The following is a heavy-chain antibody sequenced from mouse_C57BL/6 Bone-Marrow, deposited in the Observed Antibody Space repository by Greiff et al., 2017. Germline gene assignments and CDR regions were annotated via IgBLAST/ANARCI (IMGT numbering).Heavy chain of an antibody. D-gene: IGHD2-2*01. Sequence: EVQLQQSGAELVRPGASVKLSCTASGFNIKDYYMHWVKQRPEQGLEWIGRIDPEDGDTEYAPKFQGKATMTADTSSNTAYLQLSSLTSEDTAVYYCTTGYGYDYYAMDYWGQGTSVTVSS. J-gene: IGHJ4*01. CDR2: IDPEDGDT. V-gene: IGHV14-1*01. CDR1: GFNIKDYY. CDR3: TTGYGYDYYAMDY.